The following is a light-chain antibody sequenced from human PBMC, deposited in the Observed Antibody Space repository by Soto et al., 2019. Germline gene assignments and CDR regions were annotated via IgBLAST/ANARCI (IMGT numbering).Light chain of an antibody. J-gene: IGKJ4*01. CDR1: QSISNY. V-gene: IGKV1-39*01. CDR2: AAS. CDR3: QQSYSSWAT. Sequence: DIQMTQSPSSLSASVGDRVTITCRARQSISNYLNWYQLKPGKVSKLLIYAASTFQTGVPSRFSGSGSGTDFTLTISSLPPEDSASYYCQQSYSSWATFGGGTKVEIK.